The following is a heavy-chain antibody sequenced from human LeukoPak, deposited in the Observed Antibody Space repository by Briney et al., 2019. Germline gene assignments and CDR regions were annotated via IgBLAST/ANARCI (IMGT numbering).Heavy chain of an antibody. J-gene: IGHJ4*02. D-gene: IGHD3-9*01. CDR1: GFTFDDYA. CDR2: ISWNSGSI. CDR3: AKDQGTHYDILTGYPYDY. Sequence: PGRSLRLSCAASGFTFDDYAMHWVRHAPGKGLEWVSGISWNSGSIGYADSVKGRFTISRDNAKNSLYLQMNSLRAEDTALYYCAKDQGTHYDILTGYPYDYWGQGTLVTVSS. V-gene: IGHV3-9*01.